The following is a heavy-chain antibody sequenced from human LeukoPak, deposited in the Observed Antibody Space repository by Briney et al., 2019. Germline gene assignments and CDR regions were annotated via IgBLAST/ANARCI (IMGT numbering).Heavy chain of an antibody. CDR3: VRQYYYGSGSYLWAPDY. D-gene: IGHD3-10*01. CDR1: GFTFSSYS. CDR2: ISSSGSSI. V-gene: IGHV3-48*04. J-gene: IGHJ4*02. Sequence: PGGSLRLSCAASGFTFSSYSMNWVRQAPGKGLEWVSYISSSGSSIYYADSVKGRFTISRDNAKNSLYLQMNSLRAEDTAVYHCVRQYYYGSGSYLWAPDYWGQGTLVTVSS.